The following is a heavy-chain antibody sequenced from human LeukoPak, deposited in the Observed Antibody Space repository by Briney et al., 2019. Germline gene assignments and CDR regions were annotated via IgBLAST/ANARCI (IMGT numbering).Heavy chain of an antibody. J-gene: IGHJ4*02. CDR1: GFTFSSYW. V-gene: IGHV3-7*01. CDR2: IKQDGSEE. D-gene: IGHD3-3*01. Sequence: PGGSLRLSCAASGFTFSSYWMSWVRQAPGKGLEWVANIKQDGSEEYYVDSVKGRFTISRDNAKNSLYLQMNSLRAEDTAVYYCARARGGITIFGVVILYYFDYWGQGTLVTVSS. CDR3: ARARGGITIFGVVILYYFDY.